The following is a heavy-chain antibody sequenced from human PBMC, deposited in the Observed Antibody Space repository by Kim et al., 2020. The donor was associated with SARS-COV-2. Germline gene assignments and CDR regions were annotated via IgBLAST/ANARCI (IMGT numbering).Heavy chain of an antibody. D-gene: IGHD6-19*01. V-gene: IGHV4-39*01. CDR1: GGSISSSSYY. Sequence: SETLSLTCTVSGGSISSSSYYWGWIRQPPGKGLEWIGSIYYSGSTYYNPSLKSRVTISVDTSKNQFSLKLSSVTAADTAVYYCASRPGEQWLSYAFDIWGQGTMVTVSS. CDR3: ASRPGEQWLSYAFDI. CDR2: IYYSGST. J-gene: IGHJ3*02.